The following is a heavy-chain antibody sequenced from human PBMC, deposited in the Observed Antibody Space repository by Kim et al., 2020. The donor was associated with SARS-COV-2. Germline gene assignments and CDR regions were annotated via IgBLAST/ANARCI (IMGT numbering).Heavy chain of an antibody. J-gene: IGHJ4*02. CDR3: AREGIRMPTNPFDY. Sequence: SVKVSCKASGSTFSSYTISWVRQAPGQGLEWMGGGSPIFGAANYAQKFQGRLTITADESTSTTYMELSSLRSEDTAVYYCAREGIRMPTNPFDYWGQGTLVTVSS. D-gene: IGHD1-1*01. V-gene: IGHV1-69*13. CDR2: GSPIFGAA. CDR1: GSTFSSYT.